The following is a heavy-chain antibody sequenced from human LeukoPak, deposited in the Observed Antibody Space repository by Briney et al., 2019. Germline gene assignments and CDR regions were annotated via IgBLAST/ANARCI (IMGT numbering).Heavy chain of an antibody. CDR2: ISGSRSTV. J-gene: IGHJ4*02. Sequence: GGSLRLSCAASGFTFSSYWMSWVRQAPGKGLEWVSYISGSRSTVYYADSVKGRFTISRDNAKNSLYLQMNSLRAEDTALYYCAKDWYSSSSGAIDYWGQGTLVTVSS. D-gene: IGHD6-6*01. CDR1: GFTFSSYW. V-gene: IGHV3-48*04. CDR3: AKDWYSSSSGAIDY.